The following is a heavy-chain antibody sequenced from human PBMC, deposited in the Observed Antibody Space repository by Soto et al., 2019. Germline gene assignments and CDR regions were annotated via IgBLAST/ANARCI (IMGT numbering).Heavy chain of an antibody. J-gene: IGHJ4*02. CDR2: IKSKTDGGTT. CDR1: GFTFSNAW. Sequence: EVQLVESGGGLVKPGGSLRLSCAASGFTFSNAWMSWVRQAPGKGLEWVGRIKSKTDGGTTDYAAPVKGRFTISRDDSKNTLYLQMNSLKTEDPAVYYCTTGGIQLWLRVDYWGQGTLVTVSS. CDR3: TTGGIQLWLRVDY. D-gene: IGHD5-18*01. V-gene: IGHV3-15*01.